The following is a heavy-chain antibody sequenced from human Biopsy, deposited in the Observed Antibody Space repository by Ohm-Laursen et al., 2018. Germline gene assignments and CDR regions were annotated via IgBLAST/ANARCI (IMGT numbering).Heavy chain of an antibody. V-gene: IGHV3-23*01. J-gene: IGHJ5*02. CDR1: GFTFSSHA. CDR3: ARDLYDFCGGCPFDP. CDR2: INGSGGST. Sequence: SLRLSCAASGFTFSSHAMSWVRQAPGKGLECVSVINGSGGSTYYADPVKGRFTISRDNSKNTLYLQMNSLRAEDTAMHYCARDLYDFCGGCPFDPWGQGTLVTVSP. D-gene: IGHD3-3*01.